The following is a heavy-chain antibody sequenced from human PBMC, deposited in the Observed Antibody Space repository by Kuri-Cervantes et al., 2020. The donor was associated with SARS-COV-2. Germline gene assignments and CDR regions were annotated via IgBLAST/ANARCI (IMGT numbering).Heavy chain of an antibody. Sequence: ASVKVSCKASGYTFTGYYMHWVRQAPGQGLEWMGWINPNSGGTNYAQKFQGWVTMTRDTSISTAYMELSSLRSDDTAVYYCAREDYGGNSNYWGQGTLVTVSS. V-gene: IGHV1-2*04. CDR1: GYTFTGYY. J-gene: IGHJ4*02. CDR3: AREDYGGNSNY. D-gene: IGHD4-23*01. CDR2: INPNSGGT.